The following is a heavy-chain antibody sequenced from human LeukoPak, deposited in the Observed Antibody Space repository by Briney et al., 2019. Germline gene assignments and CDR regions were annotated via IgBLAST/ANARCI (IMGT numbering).Heavy chain of an antibody. CDR3: ARDADCSSTSCQSTKGYYYYYMDV. D-gene: IGHD2-2*01. Sequence: ASVKVSCKASGYTFTSYAMNWVRQAPGQGLEWMGWINTNTGNPTYAQGFTGRFVFSLDTSVSTAYLQISSLKAEDTAVYYCARDADCSSTSCQSTKGYYYYYMDVWGKGTTVTVSS. CDR2: INTNTGNP. CDR1: GYTFTSYA. J-gene: IGHJ6*03. V-gene: IGHV7-4-1*02.